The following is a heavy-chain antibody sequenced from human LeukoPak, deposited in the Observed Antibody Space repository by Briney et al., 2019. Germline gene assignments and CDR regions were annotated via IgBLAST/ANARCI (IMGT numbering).Heavy chain of an antibody. CDR1: GGSISSSSYY. Sequence: PSETLSLTCTVSGGSISSSSYYWGWIRQPPGKGLEWIGSIYYSGSTYYNPSLKSRATISVDTSKNQFSLKLSSVTAADTAVYYCARFGLLWFGELHDYWGQGTLVTVSS. D-gene: IGHD3-10*01. CDR2: IYYSGST. J-gene: IGHJ4*02. CDR3: ARFGLLWFGELHDY. V-gene: IGHV4-39*07.